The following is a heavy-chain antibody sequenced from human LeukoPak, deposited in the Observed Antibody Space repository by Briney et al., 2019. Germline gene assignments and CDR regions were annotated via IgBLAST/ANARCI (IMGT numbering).Heavy chain of an antibody. V-gene: IGHV1-2*02. D-gene: IGHD6-13*01. Sequence: ASVKVSCKTSGYTFTDYYLHWVRQAPGQGLEWVGWIHPNTGATHHAQKFQGRLTMTRDTSISTVYMELTRLRSEDTAVYYCARDRGIAAAGTDYWGQGTLVTVSS. CDR2: IHPNTGAT. CDR1: GYTFTDYY. J-gene: IGHJ4*02. CDR3: ARDRGIAAAGTDY.